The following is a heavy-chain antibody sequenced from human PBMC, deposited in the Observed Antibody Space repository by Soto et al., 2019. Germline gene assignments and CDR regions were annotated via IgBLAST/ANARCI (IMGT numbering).Heavy chain of an antibody. CDR2: IIPIFGTA. D-gene: IGHD3-9*01. CDR1: GGTFSSYA. CDR3: ARAAGDWSLAEFWFDP. V-gene: IGHV1-69*01. J-gene: IGHJ5*02. Sequence: QVQLVQSGAEVKKPGSSMKVSCKASGGTFSSYAISWVRQAPGQGLEWMGGIIPIFGTANYAQKFQGRVTIIADESTSTAYMELSSLRSEDTAVYYCARAAGDWSLAEFWFDPWGQGTLVTVSS.